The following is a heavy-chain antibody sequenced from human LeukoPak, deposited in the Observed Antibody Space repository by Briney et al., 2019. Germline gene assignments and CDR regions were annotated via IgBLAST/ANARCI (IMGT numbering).Heavy chain of an antibody. J-gene: IGHJ4*02. CDR1: GRTFSSDW. CDR3: AREDCTIGAVCSSLLDH. D-gene: IGHD2-8*01. V-gene: IGHV3-74*01. Sequence: PGGSLRLTCAASGRTFSSDWMHWVRQVPGKGLVWVSRINSDASTINYADSVKGRFTISRDNAKNTLYLQMNNLRAEDTAVYYCAREDCTIGAVCSSLLDHWGRGTLVTVSS. CDR2: INSDASTI.